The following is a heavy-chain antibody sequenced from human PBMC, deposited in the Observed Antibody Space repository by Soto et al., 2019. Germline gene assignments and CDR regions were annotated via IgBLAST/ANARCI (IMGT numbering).Heavy chain of an antibody. CDR2: IYYRGST. CDR1: GGPISSSTYY. V-gene: IGHV4-39*01. D-gene: IGHD2-15*01. Sequence: QLQLQESGPGLVKPSETLSLTCIVSGGPISSSTYYWGWIRRPPGKGLEWIGRIYYRGSTYYTPSLKSRVTISVDTSRNQFALRLSSVTAADTAVYYCARQGGYCSGGSCYPYSWFDPWGQGTLVTVSS. J-gene: IGHJ5*02. CDR3: ARQGGYCSGGSCYPYSWFDP.